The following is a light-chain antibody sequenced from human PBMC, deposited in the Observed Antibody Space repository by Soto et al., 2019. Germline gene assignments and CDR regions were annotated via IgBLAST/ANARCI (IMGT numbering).Light chain of an antibody. CDR3: QQRSNWPRVT. Sequence: EIVMTQSPATLSVSPGEIATLSCRAGQSVSSNLAWYQQKPGQAPRLLIYGASTRATGIPARFSGSGSGTDFSLTISSLEPEDSAVYYCQQRSNWPRVTFGPGTRLEIK. V-gene: IGKV3-15*01. CDR1: QSVSSN. J-gene: IGKJ5*01. CDR2: GAS.